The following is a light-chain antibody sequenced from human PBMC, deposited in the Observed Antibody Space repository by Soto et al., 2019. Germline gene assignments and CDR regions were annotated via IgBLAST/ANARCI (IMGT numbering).Light chain of an antibody. CDR3: QQGSNWYT. J-gene: IGKJ2*01. V-gene: IGKV3-15*01. CDR2: GAS. CDR1: QSVSNN. Sequence: EIAMTQSPATLSVSPGERATLSCRASQSVSNNLAWYQQKPGQAPRLLLYGASTRATGIPDRFSGSGSGTEFTLTISSLQSEDFALYYCQQGSNWYTFGQGTKLEIK.